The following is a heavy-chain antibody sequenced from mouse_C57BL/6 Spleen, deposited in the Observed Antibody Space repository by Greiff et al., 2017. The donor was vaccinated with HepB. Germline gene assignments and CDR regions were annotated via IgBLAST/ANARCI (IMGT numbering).Heavy chain of an antibody. V-gene: IGHV1-22*01. CDR2: INPNNGGT. D-gene: IGHD1-1*01. CDR1: GYTFTDYN. Sequence: EVKLQESGPELVKPGASVKMSCKASGYTFTDYNMHWVKQSHGKSLEWIGYINPNNGGTSYNQKFKGKATLTVNKSSSTAYMELRSLTSEDSAVYYCARYPYYYGSSYNFDYWGQGTTLTVSS. CDR3: ARYPYYYGSSYNFDY. J-gene: IGHJ2*01.